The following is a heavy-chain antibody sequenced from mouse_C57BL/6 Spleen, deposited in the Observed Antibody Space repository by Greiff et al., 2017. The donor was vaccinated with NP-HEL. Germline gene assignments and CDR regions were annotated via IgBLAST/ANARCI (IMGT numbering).Heavy chain of an antibody. V-gene: IGHV2-6-1*01. D-gene: IGHD1-1*01. Sequence: QVQLKESGPGLVAPSQSLSITCTVSGFSLTSYGVHWVRQPPGKGLEWLVVIWSDGSTTYTSSPLSSLSISKDNSKSQVVLKMNRRQTDDRARYYCGRQDYGSSAMDYWGQGTSVTVSS. CDR3: GRQDYGSSAMDY. CDR2: IWSDGST. J-gene: IGHJ4*01. CDR1: GFSLTSYG.